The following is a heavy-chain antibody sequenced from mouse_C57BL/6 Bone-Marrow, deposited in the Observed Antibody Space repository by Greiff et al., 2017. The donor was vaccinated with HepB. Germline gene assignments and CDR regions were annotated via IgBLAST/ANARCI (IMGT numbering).Heavy chain of an antibody. CDR1: GYTFTSYW. J-gene: IGHJ2*01. CDR2: INPSSGYT. CDR3: AGGGD. V-gene: IGHV1-7*01. D-gene: IGHD1-1*02. Sequence: QVQLQQSGAELAKPGASVKLSCKASGYTFTSYWMHWVKQRPGQGLEWIGYINPSSGYTKYNQKFKDKATLTAAKSSSTAYMQLSSLTYEDSAVYYYAGGGDGGRGTALTVSA.